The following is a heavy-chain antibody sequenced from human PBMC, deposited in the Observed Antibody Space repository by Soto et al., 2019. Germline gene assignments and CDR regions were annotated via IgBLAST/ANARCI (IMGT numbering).Heavy chain of an antibody. J-gene: IGHJ5*02. CDR3: ARGGVAARKGRWFDP. V-gene: IGHV4-59*01. D-gene: IGHD6-25*01. CDR2: IHYSGST. CDR1: GGSISSYY. Sequence: PSETLSLTCTVSGGSISSYYWGWIRQPPGKGLEWIGYIHYSGSTNYNPSLRSRVTISVDTPKNQFSLKVNSMTAADTAIYYWARGGVAARKGRWFDPWGQGTLVTVSS.